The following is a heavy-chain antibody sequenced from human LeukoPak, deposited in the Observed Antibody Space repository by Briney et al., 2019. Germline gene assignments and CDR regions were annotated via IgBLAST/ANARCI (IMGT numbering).Heavy chain of an antibody. Sequence: SGTLSLTCAVSGGSISSSNWWSWVRQPPGKGLEWIGEIYHSGSTNYNPSLKSRVTISVDTSKNQFSLKLSSVTAADTAVYFCARVTWFPGSSYYYMDVWGKGTTVTVSS. V-gene: IGHV4-4*02. CDR2: IYHSGST. D-gene: IGHD3-9*01. J-gene: IGHJ6*03. CDR1: GGSISSSNW. CDR3: ARVTWFPGSSYYYMDV.